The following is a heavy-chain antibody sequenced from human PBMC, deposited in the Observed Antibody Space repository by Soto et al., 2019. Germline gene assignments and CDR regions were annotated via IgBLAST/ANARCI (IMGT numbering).Heavy chain of an antibody. CDR2: ISAYNGNT. CDR3: AIVLIGTVTTVSLYYMDV. CDR1: GYTFTSYG. V-gene: IGHV1-18*01. D-gene: IGHD4-17*01. Sequence: QVQLVQSGAEVKKPGASVKVSCKASGYTFTSYGISWVRQAPGQGLEWMGWISAYNGNTNYAQKLQGRVTKTTDTSTSTAYMELRSLRSDDTAVYYCAIVLIGTVTTVSLYYMDVWGKGTTVTVSS. J-gene: IGHJ6*03.